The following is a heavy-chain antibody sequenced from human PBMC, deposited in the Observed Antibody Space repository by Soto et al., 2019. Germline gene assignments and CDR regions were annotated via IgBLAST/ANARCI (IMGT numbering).Heavy chain of an antibody. CDR3: ARDKITGLFDY. CDR2: MYHSGST. D-gene: IGHD2-8*02. CDR1: GGSISRGGYS. J-gene: IGHJ4*02. Sequence: PSETLSLTCAVSGGSISRGGYSWSWIRQPPGKGLEWIGYMYHSGSTYYNPSLKSRVTISVDTSKNQFSLKLTSVTAADTAVYYCARDKITGLFDYWGQGTLVTVSS. V-gene: IGHV4-30-2*01.